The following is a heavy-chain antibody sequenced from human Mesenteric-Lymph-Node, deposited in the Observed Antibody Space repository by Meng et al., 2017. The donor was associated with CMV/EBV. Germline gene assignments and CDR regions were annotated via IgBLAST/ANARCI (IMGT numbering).Heavy chain of an antibody. D-gene: IGHD5-18*01. CDR2: INSDGSST. J-gene: IGHJ4*02. Sequence: GESLKISCAASGFTFSSYWMHWVRQAPGKGLVWVSRINSDGSSTSYADSVKGRFTIFRDNAKNSLYLQMNSLRAEDTAVYYCAKDRGGFSYGIDNWGQGTLVTVSS. CDR1: GFTFSSYW. CDR3: AKDRGGFSYGIDN. V-gene: IGHV3-74*01.